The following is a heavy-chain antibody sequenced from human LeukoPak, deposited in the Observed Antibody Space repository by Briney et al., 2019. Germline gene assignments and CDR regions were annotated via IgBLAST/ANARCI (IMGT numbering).Heavy chain of an antibody. CDR2: ISGSGGST. Sequence: GGSLRLSCAASGFTFSSYAMSWVRQAPGKGLEWVSAISGSGGSTYYADSVKGRFTISRDNSKNTLYLQMNSLRAEDTDVYYCAKVAAITYGSGSYYLYWGQGTLVTVSS. V-gene: IGHV3-23*01. D-gene: IGHD3-10*01. CDR3: AKVAAITYGSGSYYLY. J-gene: IGHJ4*02. CDR1: GFTFSSYA.